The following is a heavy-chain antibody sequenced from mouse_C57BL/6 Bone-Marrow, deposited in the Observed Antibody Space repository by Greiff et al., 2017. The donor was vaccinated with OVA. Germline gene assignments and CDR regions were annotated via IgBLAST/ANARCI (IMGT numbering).Heavy chain of an antibody. V-gene: IGHV1-82*01. CDR2: IYPGDGDT. CDR3: ARENGSSYYWYFDV. J-gene: IGHJ1*03. Sequence: VKLMESGPELVKPGASVKISCKASGYAFSSSWMNWVKQRPGKGLEWIGRIYPGDGDTNYNGKFKGKATLTADKSSSTAYMQLSSLTSEDSAVYFCARENGSSYYWYFDVWGTGTTVTVSS. D-gene: IGHD1-1*01. CDR1: GYAFSSSW.